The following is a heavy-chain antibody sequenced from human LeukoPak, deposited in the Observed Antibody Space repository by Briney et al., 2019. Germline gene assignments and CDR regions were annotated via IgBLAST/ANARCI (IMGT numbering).Heavy chain of an antibody. D-gene: IGHD6-19*01. CDR3: ARAIAVAGPYYFYY. V-gene: IGHV3-21*01. CDR1: GFTFSDET. J-gene: IGHJ4*02. Sequence: GGSLRFSCAASGFTFSDETMNWVRQAPGKGLEWVSSIGSVTTYIYYTDSVKGRFTISRDNAKNSLYLQMNSLRAEDTAVYYCARAIAVAGPYYFYYWGQGSLVNVSS. CDR2: IGSVTTYI.